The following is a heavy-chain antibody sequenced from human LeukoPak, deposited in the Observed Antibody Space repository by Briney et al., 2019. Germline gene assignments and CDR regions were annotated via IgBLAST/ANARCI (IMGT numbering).Heavy chain of an antibody. CDR3: ARDVWGDSGYDYVVWWFDP. CDR1: GGTFSSYA. V-gene: IGHV1-69*05. CDR2: IIPIFGTA. D-gene: IGHD5-12*01. Sequence: SVKVSCKASGGTFSSYAISWVRQAPGQGLEWMGGIIPIFGTATYAQKFQGRVTITTDESTSTAYMELSSLRSEDTAVYYCARDVWGDSGYDYVVWWFDPWGQGTLVTVSS. J-gene: IGHJ5*02.